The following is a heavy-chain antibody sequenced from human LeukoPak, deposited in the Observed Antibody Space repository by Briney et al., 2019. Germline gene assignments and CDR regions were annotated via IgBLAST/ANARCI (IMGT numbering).Heavy chain of an antibody. J-gene: IGHJ5*02. Sequence: SETLSLTCTVSGGSIISYYWSWIRQPPGKGLEWIGYIYYSGSTNYNPSLKSRVTISVDTSKNQFSLKLSSVTAADTAVYYCAKTGDYYGSGSYRNWFDPWGQGTLVTVSS. V-gene: IGHV4-59*08. CDR1: GGSIISYY. D-gene: IGHD3-10*01. CDR3: AKTGDYYGSGSYRNWFDP. CDR2: IYYSGST.